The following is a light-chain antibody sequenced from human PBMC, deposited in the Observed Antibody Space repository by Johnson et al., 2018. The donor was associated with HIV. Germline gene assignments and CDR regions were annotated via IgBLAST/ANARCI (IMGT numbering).Light chain of an antibody. CDR3: GTWDSSLSAGGV. CDR1: SSNIGNNY. Sequence: QSVLTQPPSVSAAPGQKVTISCSGSSSNIGNNYVSWYQQLPGTAHKLLIYDNNKRPSGIPDRFSGSTSGTSATLGITGLQTGDEADYYCGTWDSSLSAGGVFGTGTKVTVL. J-gene: IGLJ1*01. CDR2: DNN. V-gene: IGLV1-51*01.